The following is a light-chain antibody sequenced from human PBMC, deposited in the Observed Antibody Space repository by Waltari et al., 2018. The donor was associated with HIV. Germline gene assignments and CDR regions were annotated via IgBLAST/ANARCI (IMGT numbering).Light chain of an antibody. J-gene: IGLJ1*01. Sequence: QSALTQPPSVSGSPGQSITISCTGTSSDVGSYNLASWYKQHPGKAPKLMIYEVSKRPSGVSNRFSGSKSGNTASLTISGLQAEDEADYYCCSYVGWSTILYVFGTGTKVTVL. CDR3: CSYVGWSTILYV. V-gene: IGLV2-23*02. CDR1: SSDVGSYNL. CDR2: EVS.